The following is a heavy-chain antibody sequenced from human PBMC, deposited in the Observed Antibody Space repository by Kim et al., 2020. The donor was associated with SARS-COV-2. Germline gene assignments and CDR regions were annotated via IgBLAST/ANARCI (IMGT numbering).Heavy chain of an antibody. V-gene: IGHV3-30*04. CDR3: AREALRYDILTGRYYYYYGMDV. CDR2: ISYDGSNK. J-gene: IGHJ6*02. Sequence: GGSLRLSCAASGFTFSSYAMHWVRQAPGKGLEWVAVISYDGSNKYYADSVKGRFTISRDNSKNTLYLQMNSLRAEDTAVYYCAREALRYDILTGRYYYYYGMDVWGQGTTVTVSS. CDR1: GFTFSSYA. D-gene: IGHD3-9*01.